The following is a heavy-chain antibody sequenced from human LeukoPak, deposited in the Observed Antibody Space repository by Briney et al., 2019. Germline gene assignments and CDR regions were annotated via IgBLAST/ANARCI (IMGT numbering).Heavy chain of an antibody. CDR2: INTDGTVT. J-gene: IGHJ4*02. CDR1: GFTFSKYW. CDR3: ASKQWLAPPPDS. V-gene: IGHV3-74*01. Sequence: GGSLRLSCAASGFTFSKYWMLWVRQAPGKGLESVSRINTDGTVTTYADSVKGRFTVSRDNADNTMFLQMNSVRDEDTSVYYCASKQWLAPPPDSWGQGTPVTVSS. D-gene: IGHD6-19*01.